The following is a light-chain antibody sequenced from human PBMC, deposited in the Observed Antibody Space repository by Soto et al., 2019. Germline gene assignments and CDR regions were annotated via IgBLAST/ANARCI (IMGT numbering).Light chain of an antibody. Sequence: QSVLTQPASVSGSPGQSITISCTGTSSDVGGYNYVSWYKQHPGKAPKLMIYDVSNRPSGVSNRFSGSKSGNTASLTISGLQAEDEAAYYCSSYTSSSTVVFGGGTKLTVL. CDR1: SSDVGGYNY. CDR3: SSYTSSSTVV. J-gene: IGLJ2*01. CDR2: DVS. V-gene: IGLV2-14*01.